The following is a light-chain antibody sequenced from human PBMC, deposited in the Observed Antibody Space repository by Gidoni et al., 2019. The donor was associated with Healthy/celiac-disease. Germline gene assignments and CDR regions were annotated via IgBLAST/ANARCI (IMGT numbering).Light chain of an antibody. J-gene: IGKJ2*01. CDR3: QQYGSSPLYT. Sequence: EIVLTQSPGTLSLSPGERATLSCRAIQSVSSSYLAWYQQKPGQAPRLLISGASSRATGIPDRFSGSGSGTDFTRTISRLEPEDFSVYYCQQYGSSPLYTFGQGTKLEIK. CDR2: GAS. V-gene: IGKV3-20*01. CDR1: QSVSSSY.